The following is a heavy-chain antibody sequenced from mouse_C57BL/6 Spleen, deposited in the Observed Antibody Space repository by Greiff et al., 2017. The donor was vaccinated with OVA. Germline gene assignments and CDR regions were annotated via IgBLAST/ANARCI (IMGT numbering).Heavy chain of an antibody. D-gene: IGHD3-3*01. CDR1: GYTFTSYW. J-gene: IGHJ4*01. CDR3: ARGTHYYAMDY. V-gene: IGHV1-52*01. CDR2: IDPSDSET. Sequence: QVQLQQPGAELVRPGSSVKLSCKASGYTFTSYWMHWVKQRPIQGLEWIGNIDPSDSETHYNQKFKDKATLTVDKSSSTAYMQLSSLTSEDSAVYYCARGTHYYAMDYWGQGTSVTVSS.